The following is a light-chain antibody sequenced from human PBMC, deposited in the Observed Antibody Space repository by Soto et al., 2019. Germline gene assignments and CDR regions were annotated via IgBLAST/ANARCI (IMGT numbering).Light chain of an antibody. Sequence: DIQMTQSPSTLSASVGDRVTITCRASQRITSWLAWYQQKPGKAPKLLIYEASILQSGVPSRFSGGGSGTEFTLTISSLQPDDFATYYCQHFLSYPLTFGGGTKVDI. CDR2: EAS. V-gene: IGKV1-5*03. CDR1: QRITSW. J-gene: IGKJ4*01. CDR3: QHFLSYPLT.